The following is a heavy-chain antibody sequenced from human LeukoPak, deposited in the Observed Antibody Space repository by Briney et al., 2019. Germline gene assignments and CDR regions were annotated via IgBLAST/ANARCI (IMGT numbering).Heavy chain of an antibody. D-gene: IGHD2-15*01. CDR2: ISRSGDKT. CDR1: GFTFSNYA. Sequence: GGSLRLSCSASGFTFSNYAMTWVRQAPGQGLEWVSTISRSGDKTYYAASVKGSFTISRDNSKNTLYLQMNSLRAADTAIYYCARFCGPSTCYSGFDSWGQGTLVTVSS. J-gene: IGHJ4*02. V-gene: IGHV3-23*01. CDR3: ARFCGPSTCYSGFDS.